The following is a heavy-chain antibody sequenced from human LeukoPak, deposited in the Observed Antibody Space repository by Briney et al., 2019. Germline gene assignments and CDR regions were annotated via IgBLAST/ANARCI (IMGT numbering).Heavy chain of an antibody. J-gene: IGHJ4*02. CDR3: ARSREYSGYDPDY. CDR2: IYYSGST. D-gene: IGHD5-12*01. CDR1: GGSTSSYY. Sequence: SETLSLTCTVSGGSTSSYYWSWIRQPPGKGLEWIGYIYYSGSTNYNPSLKSRVTISVDTSKNQFSLKLSSVTAADTAVYYCARSREYSGYDPDYWGQGTLVTVSS. V-gene: IGHV4-59*01.